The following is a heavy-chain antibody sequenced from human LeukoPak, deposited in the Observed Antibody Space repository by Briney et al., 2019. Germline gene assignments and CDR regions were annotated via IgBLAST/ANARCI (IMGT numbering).Heavy chain of an antibody. V-gene: IGHV1-18*01. CDR3: ARGSNWNDAIDY. Sequence: ASVTVSCTASGCTFTSYGISWVRQAPGQGLEWMGWISGYNGNTNYAQKFQGRVTMITDTSTSTADMELRSLTSDDTAVYYCARGSNWNDAIDYWGQGTLVTVSS. J-gene: IGHJ4*02. CDR1: GCTFTSYG. D-gene: IGHD1-1*01. CDR2: ISGYNGNT.